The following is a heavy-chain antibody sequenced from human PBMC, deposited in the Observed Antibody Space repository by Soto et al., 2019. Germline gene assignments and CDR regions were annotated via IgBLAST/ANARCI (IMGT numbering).Heavy chain of an antibody. CDR1: GYSFTSYW. CDR3: ASPGLSQRGSWYPSDYYGMDV. V-gene: IGHV5-10-1*01. J-gene: IGHJ6*02. D-gene: IGHD6-13*01. Sequence: GESLKISCKGSGYSFTSYWISWVRQMPGKGLEWMGRIDPSDSYTNYSPSFQGHVTISADKSISTAYLQWSSLKASDTAMYYCASPGLSQRGSWYPSDYYGMDVWGQGATVTVSS. CDR2: IDPSDSYT.